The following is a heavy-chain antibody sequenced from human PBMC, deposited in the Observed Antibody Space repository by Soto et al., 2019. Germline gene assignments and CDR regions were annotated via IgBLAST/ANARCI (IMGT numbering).Heavy chain of an antibody. CDR2: INPSGGST. CDR1: GYTFTSYY. Sequence: ASVKVSCKASGYTFTSYYMHWVRQAPGQGLEWMGIINPSGGSTSYAQKFQGRVTMTRDTSTSTVYMELSSLRSEDTAVYYCASSLSGSNHPYYFDYWGQGTLVTVSS. D-gene: IGHD1-26*01. J-gene: IGHJ4*02. CDR3: ASSLSGSNHPYYFDY. V-gene: IGHV1-46*01.